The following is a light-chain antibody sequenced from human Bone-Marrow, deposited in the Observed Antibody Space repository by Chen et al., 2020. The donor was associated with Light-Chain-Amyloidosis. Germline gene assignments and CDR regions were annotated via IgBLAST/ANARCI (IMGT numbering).Light chain of an antibody. CDR3: QSADSSGTYEVI. Sequence: SYELTQPPSVSVSPGQTARITCSGDDLPMKYAYWYQQKPGQAPVLVIHRDTERPSGISERVSGSSSGTTATLTISGVQAEDEADYHCQSADSSGTYEVIFGGGTKLTVL. V-gene: IGLV3-25*03. CDR1: DLPMKY. J-gene: IGLJ2*01. CDR2: RDT.